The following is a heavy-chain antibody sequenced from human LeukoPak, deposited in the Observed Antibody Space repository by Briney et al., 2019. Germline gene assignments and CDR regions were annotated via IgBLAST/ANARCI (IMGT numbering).Heavy chain of an antibody. Sequence: GGSLRLSCVDSGLSSATYSMNWVRQAPGKGLEWVAVINRDGDLAYYADSVQGRFTISRDNSKSTLYLHMDNLRVEDTAIYFCANKKGGNYPFEFRGQGTLVTVSS. CDR2: INRDGDLA. CDR3: ANKKGGNYPFEF. CDR1: GLSSATYS. J-gene: IGHJ4*02. V-gene: IGHV3-23*01. D-gene: IGHD3-3*01.